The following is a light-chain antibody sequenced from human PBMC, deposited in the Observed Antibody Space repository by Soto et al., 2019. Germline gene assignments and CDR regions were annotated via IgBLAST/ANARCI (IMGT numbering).Light chain of an antibody. Sequence: DIQMTQSPSSVSASVGDTVTITCRASRDISSWLAWFQQKPGRAPKLLLYAVSSLQSGVPSRFSGSGSGADFTLTISSLQPEDFATYYCHQAHSFPLTFGGGTKVEIK. V-gene: IGKV1-12*01. CDR3: HQAHSFPLT. CDR1: RDISSW. CDR2: AVS. J-gene: IGKJ4*01.